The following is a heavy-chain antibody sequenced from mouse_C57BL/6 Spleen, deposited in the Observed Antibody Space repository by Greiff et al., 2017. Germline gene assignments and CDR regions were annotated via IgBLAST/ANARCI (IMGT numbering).Heavy chain of an antibody. CDR2: IHPNSGST. CDR3: ARNYGSRDFYFGY. J-gene: IGHJ2*01. D-gene: IGHD1-1*01. V-gene: IGHV1-64*01. CDR1: GYTFTSYW. Sequence: QVQLQQPGAELVKPGASVKLSCKASGYTFTSYWMHWVKQRPGQGLEWIGMIHPNSGSTNYNEKFKSKATLTVDKSSSTAYMQLSSLTSEDSAVYYCARNYGSRDFYFGYWGQGTTLTVSS.